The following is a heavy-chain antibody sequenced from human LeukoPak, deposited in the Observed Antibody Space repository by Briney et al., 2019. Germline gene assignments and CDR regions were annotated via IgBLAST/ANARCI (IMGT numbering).Heavy chain of an antibody. CDR1: GYTFTGYY. CDR3: VRDGYTYVQFDY. CDR2: INPNSGGT. V-gene: IGHV1-2*02. Sequence: ASVKVSCKASGYTFTGYYMHWVRQAPGQGLEWMGWINPNSGGTNYAQKFQGRVTMTRDTSISTAYMELSSLRSDDTAVYYCVRDGYTYVQFDYWGQGTLVTVSS. J-gene: IGHJ4*02. D-gene: IGHD5-24*01.